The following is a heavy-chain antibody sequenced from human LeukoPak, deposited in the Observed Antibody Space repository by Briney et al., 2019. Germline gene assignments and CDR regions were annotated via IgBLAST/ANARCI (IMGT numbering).Heavy chain of an antibody. CDR1: GFTLSTAS. CDR2: IDRSSNTI. J-gene: IGHJ4*02. V-gene: IGHV3-48*04. D-gene: IGHD1-1*01. CDR3: ADNLSR. Sequence: GGSLRLSCAASGFTLSTASMNWVRQAPGKGLEWISYIDRSSNTIYYADSVQGRFTISRDSAKNSLYLQMNSLRAEDTAVYFCADNLSRWGQGTLVTVSS.